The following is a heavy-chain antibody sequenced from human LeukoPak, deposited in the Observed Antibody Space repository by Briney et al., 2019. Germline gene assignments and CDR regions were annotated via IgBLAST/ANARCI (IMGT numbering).Heavy chain of an antibody. J-gene: IGHJ4*02. V-gene: IGHV3-15*01. D-gene: IGHD3-10*01. Sequence: GGFRRLSCTASGFAFPYAWMTWVRQAPGKGLEWVGHIKSETDGGTADYAAPVKGRFTISRDDSQNTLYLQMNGLKNEDTAVYYCTTGQASATHDGYCGQGTLVTVSS. CDR3: TTGQASATHDGY. CDR2: IKSETDGGTA. CDR1: GFAFPYAW.